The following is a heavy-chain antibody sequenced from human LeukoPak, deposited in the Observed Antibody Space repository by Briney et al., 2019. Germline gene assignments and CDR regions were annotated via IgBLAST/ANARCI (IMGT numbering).Heavy chain of an antibody. V-gene: IGHV3-53*01. Sequence: GSLRLSCAASGFTVITNEMTWVRPAPREGLELVSVLYSDGNTKYADSVQGRFTISRDNSKNTLYLEMNSLSPDDTAVYYCARGVEPLAANTLAYWGQGTLVTVSS. CDR3: ARGVEPLAANTLAY. CDR2: LYSDGNT. J-gene: IGHJ4*02. D-gene: IGHD1-14*01. CDR1: GFTVITNE.